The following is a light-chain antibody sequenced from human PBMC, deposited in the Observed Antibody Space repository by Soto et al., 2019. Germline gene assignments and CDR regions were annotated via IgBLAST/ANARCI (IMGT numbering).Light chain of an antibody. J-gene: IGLJ3*02. V-gene: IGLV2-14*01. Sequence: QSVLTQPASVSGSPGQSITISCTGTSSDVGGYNYVSWYQQHPGKAPKLMIYEVSNRPSGVSNRFSGSNSGNTASLTISGLQAEDEADYYCSSYTSSSTLLFGGGTKVTVL. CDR3: SSYTSSSTLL. CDR1: SSDVGGYNY. CDR2: EVS.